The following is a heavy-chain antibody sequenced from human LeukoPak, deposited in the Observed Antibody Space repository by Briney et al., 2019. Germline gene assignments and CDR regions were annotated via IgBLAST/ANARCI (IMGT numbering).Heavy chain of an antibody. J-gene: IGHJ5*02. CDR2: IYYSGST. V-gene: IGHV4-59*01. D-gene: IGHD2-15*01. CDR3: AGVGWALTNWFDP. Sequence: PSETLSLTCTVSGGSISSYYWSWIRQPPGKGLEWIGYIYYSGSTNYNPSLKSRVTISVDTSKNQFSLKLSSVTAADTAVYYCAGVGWALTNWFDPWGQGTLVTVSS. CDR1: GGSISSYY.